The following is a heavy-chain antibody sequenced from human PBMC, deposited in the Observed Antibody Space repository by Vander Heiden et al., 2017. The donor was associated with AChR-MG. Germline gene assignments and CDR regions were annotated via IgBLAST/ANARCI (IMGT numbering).Heavy chain of an antibody. Sequence: QVQLVESGGGVVQPGRSLRLSCAASGFTFSSYGMHWVRQAPGKGLEWVAVISYDGSNKYYADSVKGRFTISRDNSKNTLYLQMNSLRAEDPAVYYCAKDHYSGYLGGRSYFDYWGQGTLVTVSS. CDR1: GFTFSSYG. V-gene: IGHV3-30*18. CDR3: AKDHYSGYLGGRSYFDY. D-gene: IGHD5-12*01. J-gene: IGHJ4*02. CDR2: ISYDGSNK.